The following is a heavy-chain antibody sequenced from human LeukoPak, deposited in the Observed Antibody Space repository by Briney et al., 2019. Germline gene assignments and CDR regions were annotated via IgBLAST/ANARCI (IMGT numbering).Heavy chain of an antibody. CDR3: ARRGSYGDFYAFDI. Sequence: SETLSLTCTVSGGSISSYYWSWIRQPPGKGLEWIGYIYYSGSTNYNPSLKSRVTISVDTSKNQFSLKLSSVTAADTAVYYCARRGSYGDFYAFDIWGQGTMVTVSS. D-gene: IGHD1-26*01. CDR1: GGSISSYY. V-gene: IGHV4-59*01. J-gene: IGHJ3*02. CDR2: IYYSGST.